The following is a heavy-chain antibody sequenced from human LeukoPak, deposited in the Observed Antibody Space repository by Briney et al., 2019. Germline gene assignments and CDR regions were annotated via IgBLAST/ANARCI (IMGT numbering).Heavy chain of an antibody. CDR2: IYYSGST. J-gene: IGHJ6*03. Sequence: SETLSLTCAVYGGSFSGYYWSWIRQPPGKGLEWIGGIYYSGSTYYNPSLKSRVTISVDTSKNQFSLKLSSVTAADTAVYYCARVSSGSYYYYYYYMDVWGKGTTVTVSS. CDR3: ARVSSGSYYYYYYYMDV. D-gene: IGHD1-26*01. V-gene: IGHV4-34*01. CDR1: GGSFSGYY.